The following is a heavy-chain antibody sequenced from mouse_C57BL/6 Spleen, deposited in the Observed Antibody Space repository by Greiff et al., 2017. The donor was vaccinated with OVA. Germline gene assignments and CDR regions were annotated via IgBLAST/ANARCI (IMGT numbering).Heavy chain of an antibody. V-gene: IGHV5-17*01. D-gene: IGHD2-4*01. J-gene: IGHJ2*01. CDR3: AKGGITPLEG. Sequence: EVQRVESGGGLVKPGGSLKLSCAASGFTFSDYGMHWVRQAPEKGLEWVAYISSGSSTIYYADTVKGRFTISTDNATNTLFLQLTSLRSEGTAMYYCAKGGITPLEGWGKGTTLTV. CDR1: GFTFSDYG. CDR2: ISSGSSTI.